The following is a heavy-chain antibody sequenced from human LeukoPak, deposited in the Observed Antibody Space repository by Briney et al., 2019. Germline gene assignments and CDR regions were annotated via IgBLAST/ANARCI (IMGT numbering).Heavy chain of an antibody. CDR3: APKGGGYYS. Sequence: SETLSLTCTVSGGSLSSRDYYWGWIRQPPGKGLEWIGSIYYSGTTYYNPSPKSRLTMSVDTSKNQFSRRLSSVPAADTAVYYCAPKGGGYYSWGQGTLVTVSS. J-gene: IGHJ4*02. D-gene: IGHD4-11*01. CDR1: GGSLSSRDYY. V-gene: IGHV4-39*07. CDR2: IYYSGTT.